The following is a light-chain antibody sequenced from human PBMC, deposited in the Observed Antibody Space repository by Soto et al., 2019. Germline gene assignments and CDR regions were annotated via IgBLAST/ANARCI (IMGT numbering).Light chain of an antibody. CDR3: SSYTSSSTLV. CDR2: EVT. Sequence: QSALTQPASVSGSPGQSITISCTGTSSDAGGYKYVSWYQHQSGKAPKLMIYEVTNRPSGVSNRSSGSKSGNTASLTISGLQAEDEADYYCSSYTSSSTLVFGGGTQLTVL. V-gene: IGLV2-14*01. CDR1: SSDAGGYKY. J-gene: IGLJ7*01.